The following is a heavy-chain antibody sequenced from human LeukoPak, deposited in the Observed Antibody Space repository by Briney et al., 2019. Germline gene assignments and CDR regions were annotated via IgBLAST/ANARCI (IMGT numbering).Heavy chain of an antibody. CDR2: IYYTGTT. J-gene: IGHJ5*02. D-gene: IGHD3-3*01. Sequence: SETLSLTCTVSGXSISSYYWSWIRQPPGKRLECIGYIYYTGTTNYNPSLKRRVTISVDTSKNQFSLRLSSVTAADTAVYYCARGSSGYYIPWFDPWGQGTLVTVSS. CDR1: GXSISSYY. CDR3: ARGSSGYYIPWFDP. V-gene: IGHV4-59*01.